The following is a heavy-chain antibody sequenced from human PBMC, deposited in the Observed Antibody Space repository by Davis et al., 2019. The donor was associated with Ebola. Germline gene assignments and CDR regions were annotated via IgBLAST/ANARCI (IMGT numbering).Heavy chain of an antibody. Sequence: PGGSLRLSCTASEFPFSGYWMNWVRQAPGKGLEWVANIHEDGSQRNYVDSVRGRFTISRDNAKNTVFLQMNSVRAEDTAVYYCAKATHEEYYGDYGMDVWGQGTTVTVSS. CDR3: AKATHEEYYGDYGMDV. CDR2: IHEDGSQR. CDR1: EFPFSGYW. J-gene: IGHJ6*02. V-gene: IGHV3-7*01. D-gene: IGHD4-17*01.